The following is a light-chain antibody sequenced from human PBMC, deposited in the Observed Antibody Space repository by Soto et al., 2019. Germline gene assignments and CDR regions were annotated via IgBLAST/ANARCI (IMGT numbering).Light chain of an antibody. CDR3: QQYNGYSRT. CDR1: QSIGDS. J-gene: IGKJ1*01. CDR2: DVS. V-gene: IGKV1-5*01. Sequence: IRLTQSPSTLPASVGDRVTITCRASQSIGDSLAWHQQKPGKAPYLLISDVSSLERGVPSRFSGSGSGTEFTLTISSMQPDDFATFYCQQYNGYSRTFGQGTKVDIK.